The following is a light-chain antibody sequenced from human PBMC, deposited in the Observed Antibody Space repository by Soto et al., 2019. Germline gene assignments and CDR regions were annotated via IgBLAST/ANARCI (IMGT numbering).Light chain of an antibody. CDR3: QQTYNLPRT. V-gene: IGKV3-15*01. CDR2: GAS. Sequence: EIVMTQSPATLSVSPGERATLSCRASQGVRSNLAWYQQKPGQAPRLLIYGASTRATGIPARFSGSGSATEFTLTINKMQREDFATYYCQQTYNLPRTFGQGTKVDIK. J-gene: IGKJ1*01. CDR1: QGVRSN.